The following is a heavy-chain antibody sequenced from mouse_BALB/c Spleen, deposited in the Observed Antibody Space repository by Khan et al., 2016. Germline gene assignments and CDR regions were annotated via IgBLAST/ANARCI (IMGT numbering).Heavy chain of an antibody. D-gene: IGHD1-1*01. CDR3: ANPLITTVVADYAMDY. Sequence: VQLQQPGAELVKPGASVKLSCTASGFNIKDTYMHWVKQRPEQGLEWIGRIDPANGNTKYDPKFQGKATITADTSSNTAYLQLSSLTSEDTAVYYCANPLITTVVADYAMDYWGQGTSVTVSS. CDR1: GFNIKDTY. V-gene: IGHV14-3*02. CDR2: IDPANGNT. J-gene: IGHJ4*01.